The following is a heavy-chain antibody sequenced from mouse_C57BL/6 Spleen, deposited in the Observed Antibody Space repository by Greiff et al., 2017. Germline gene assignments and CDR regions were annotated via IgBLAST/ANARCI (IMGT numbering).Heavy chain of an antibody. J-gene: IGHJ3*01. CDR1: GFTFTSYW. CDR3: ARGDTTVREGFAY. D-gene: IGHD1-1*01. CDR2: IDPSDSDT. V-gene: IGHV1-50*01. Sequence: QVQLQQPGAELVKPGASVKLSCTASGFTFTSYWMQWVKQRPGQGLEWIGEIDPSDSDTNYNQKFKGKATLTVDTSSSTAYMQLSSLTSEDSAVYYCARGDTTVREGFAYWGQGTLVTVSA.